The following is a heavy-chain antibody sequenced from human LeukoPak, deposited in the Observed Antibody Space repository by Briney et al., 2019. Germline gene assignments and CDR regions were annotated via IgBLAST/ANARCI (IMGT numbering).Heavy chain of an antibody. D-gene: IGHD4-23*01. Sequence: GGSLRLSCAASGFTFSSYGMHWVRQAPGKGLEWVAFIRYDGSNKYYADSVKGRFTISRDNSKNTLYLQMNSLRAEDTAVYYCAKDGEAMTTVVTGWFDPWGQGTLVTVSS. J-gene: IGHJ5*02. CDR2: IRYDGSNK. CDR1: GFTFSSYG. CDR3: AKDGEAMTTVVTGWFDP. V-gene: IGHV3-30*02.